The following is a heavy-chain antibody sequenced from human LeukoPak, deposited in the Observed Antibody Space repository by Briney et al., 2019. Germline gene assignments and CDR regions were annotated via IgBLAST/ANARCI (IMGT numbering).Heavy chain of an antibody. Sequence: SETLSLTCTVSGGSISSYYWSWIRQPPGKGLEWIGYIYYSGSTNYNPSLKSRVTISVDTSKNQFSLKLSSVTAADTAVYYWARGENCGGDCYPPYFDYWGQGTLVTVSS. CDR3: ARGENCGGDCYPPYFDY. D-gene: IGHD2-21*01. V-gene: IGHV4-59*01. J-gene: IGHJ4*02. CDR2: IYYSGST. CDR1: GGSISSYY.